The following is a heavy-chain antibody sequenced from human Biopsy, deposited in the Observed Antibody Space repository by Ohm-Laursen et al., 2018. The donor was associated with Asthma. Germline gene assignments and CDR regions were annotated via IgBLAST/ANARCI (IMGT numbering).Heavy chain of an antibody. CDR1: GFMFRRFG. CDR3: ARTFHFWSPYHAEHYQL. V-gene: IGHV3-30*03. J-gene: IGHJ1*01. Sequence: SLRLSCAASGFMFRRFGMHWVRQAPGKGLEWVAVISYDGNHKFYEDSVKGRFTISRDNVKNSLYLQMNSLRAEDTAVYYCARTFHFWSPYHAEHYQLWGQGALVTVSS. D-gene: IGHD3-3*02. CDR2: ISYDGNHK.